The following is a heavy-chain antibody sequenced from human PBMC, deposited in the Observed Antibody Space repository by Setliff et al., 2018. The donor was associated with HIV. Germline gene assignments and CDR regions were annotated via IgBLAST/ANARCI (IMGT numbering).Heavy chain of an antibody. CDR3: VRAGRPFRGAMTGLTYDF. J-gene: IGHJ4*02. V-gene: IGHV3-20*04. CDR2: ITWSGDRA. CDR1: GFNFEDYG. D-gene: IGHD3-16*01. Sequence: LSCVASGFNFEDYGMAWFRQTAGKGLEWVSAITWSGDRADYADSVKGRFTISRDNAKDSLYLQMRGLRLEDTATYYCVRAGRPFRGAMTGLTYDFWGQGALVTVSS.